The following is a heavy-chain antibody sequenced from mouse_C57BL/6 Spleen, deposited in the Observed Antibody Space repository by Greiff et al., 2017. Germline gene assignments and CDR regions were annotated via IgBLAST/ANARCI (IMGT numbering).Heavy chain of an antibody. J-gene: IGHJ2*01. CDR3: ARGVPRAEDY. CDR2: IKTSNGGT. CDR1: GYTFTSYC. D-gene: IGHD5-1*01. V-gene: IGHV1-53*01. Sequence: QVQLQQPGPELVTPAHTVKLTCNVSGYTFTSYCMHWVKQRPGQGLEWIGNIKTSNGGTNYNEQFKSKDTRTEDKSSSTAFMQLSRLSSEDSAVYYGARGVPRAEDYWGQGTTRTVSS.